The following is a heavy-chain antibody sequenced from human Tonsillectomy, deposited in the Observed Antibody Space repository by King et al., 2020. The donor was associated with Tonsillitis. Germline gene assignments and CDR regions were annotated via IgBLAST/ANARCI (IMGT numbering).Heavy chain of an antibody. J-gene: IGHJ4*02. Sequence: TLKESGPALVKPTQTLTLTCNFSGFSLSTSGMCVGWIRQPPGKALEWLARCDWYDDKYYSTSLKTRLTISTDTSKNQVVLTMNNLDPVDTATYYCARIYCTNGVCYFDYWGQGTLVTVSS. CDR2: CDWYDDK. D-gene: IGHD2-8*01. V-gene: IGHV2-70*11. CDR3: ARIYCTNGVCYFDY. CDR1: GFSLSTSGMC.